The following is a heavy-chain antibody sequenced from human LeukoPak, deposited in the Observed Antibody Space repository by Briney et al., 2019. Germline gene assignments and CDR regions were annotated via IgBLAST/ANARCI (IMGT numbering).Heavy chain of an antibody. D-gene: IGHD1-26*01. V-gene: IGHV1-2*02. CDR1: GYTFTGYY. CDR2: INPNSGST. Sequence: ASVKVSCKASGYTFTGYYMHWVRQAPGQGLEWMGWINPNSGSTNYAQKFQGRVTMTRDTSISTAYMELSRLRSDDTAVYYCARLFHSGSYYDAFDIWGQGTMVTVSS. CDR3: ARLFHSGSYYDAFDI. J-gene: IGHJ3*02.